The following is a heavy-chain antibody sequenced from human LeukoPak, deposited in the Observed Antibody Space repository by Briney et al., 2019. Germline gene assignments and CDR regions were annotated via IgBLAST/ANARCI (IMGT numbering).Heavy chain of an antibody. Sequence: PGGSLRLSCAASGFTFSSYAMSWVRQAPGKGLEWVSTISGSGGSTYYTDSVKGRFTISRDNSKNTLYLQMNSLRAEDTAVYYCARDGTAPYDLHYYYYYYMDVWGKGTTVTVSS. CDR1: GFTFSSYA. D-gene: IGHD3-22*01. V-gene: IGHV3-23*01. J-gene: IGHJ6*03. CDR3: ARDGTAPYDLHYYYYYYMDV. CDR2: ISGSGGST.